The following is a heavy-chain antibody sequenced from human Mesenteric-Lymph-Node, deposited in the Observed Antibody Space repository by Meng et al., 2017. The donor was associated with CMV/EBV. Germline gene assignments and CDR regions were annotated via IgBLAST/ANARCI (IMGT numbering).Heavy chain of an antibody. CDR3: ARADTNYYGMDV. J-gene: IGHJ6*02. Sequence: GESLKISCKGSGYNFATHWIGWVRQMPGKGLEWMGLVYPGDSDTRYNPSFQGQVFLSADKSISTAYLQWSSLKASDTAMYYCARADTNYYGMDVWGQGTTVTVSS. CDR2: VYPGDSDT. V-gene: IGHV5-51*01. CDR1: GYNFATHW.